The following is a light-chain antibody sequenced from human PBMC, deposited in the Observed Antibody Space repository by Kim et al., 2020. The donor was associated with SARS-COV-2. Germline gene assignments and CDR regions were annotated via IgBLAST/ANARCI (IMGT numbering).Light chain of an antibody. CDR1: QSIGSS. CDR2: GAS. J-gene: IGKJ1*01. V-gene: IGKV3-15*01. Sequence: EILITQSPGTLSASPGESATLYCRASQSIGSSLAWYQKRPGQAPRLLIFGASIRVTGIPARFSGGGSGSEFNLTISGLQSDDFAVYYCQQYRDWPPWTFGQGTKVDIK. CDR3: QQYRDWPPWT.